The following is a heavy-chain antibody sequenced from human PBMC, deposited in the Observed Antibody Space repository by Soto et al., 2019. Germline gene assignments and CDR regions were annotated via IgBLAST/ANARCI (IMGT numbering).Heavy chain of an antibody. CDR1: GFTFDDYA. J-gene: IGHJ6*03. CDR3: AKDRRSSTDYYYMDV. V-gene: IGHV3-9*01. D-gene: IGHD2-2*01. CDR2: ISWNSGSI. Sequence: EVQLVESGGGLVQPGRSLRLSCAASGFTFDDYAMHWVRQAPGKGLEWVSGISWNSGSIGYADSVKGRFTIPRDNAKNSLYLQMNSLRAEDTALYYCAKDRRSSTDYYYMDVWGKGTTVTVSS.